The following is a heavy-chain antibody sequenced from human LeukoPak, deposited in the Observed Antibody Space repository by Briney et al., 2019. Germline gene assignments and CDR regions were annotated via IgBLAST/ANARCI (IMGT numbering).Heavy chain of an antibody. V-gene: IGHV1-2*02. J-gene: IGHJ4*02. Sequence: ASVKVSCKASGVTFTVYYMHWVRHAPGQGLEWMGWININSVDTSYAQNFQGRVTLTRDTSISTAYMDLSRLRSDDTAVYYCARGGRYYYDSSGYIDYWGQGTLVTVSS. CDR1: GVTFTVYY. D-gene: IGHD3-22*01. CDR2: ININSVDT. CDR3: ARGGRYYYDSSGYIDY.